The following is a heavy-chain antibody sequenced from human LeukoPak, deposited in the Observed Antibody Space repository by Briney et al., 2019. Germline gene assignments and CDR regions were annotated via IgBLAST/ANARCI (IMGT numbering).Heavy chain of an antibody. CDR1: GGSFSPAH. J-gene: IGHJ6*02. CDR3: ARGVILHYYYGMDV. CDR2: INHSGST. D-gene: IGHD2-15*01. Sequence: KSSETLSLTCTFSGGSFSPAHWSWIRQPPGKGLEWIGEINHSGSTNYNPSLKSRVTISVDTSKNQFSLKLSSVTAADTAVYYCARGVILHYYYGMDVWGQGTTVTVSS. V-gene: IGHV4-34*01.